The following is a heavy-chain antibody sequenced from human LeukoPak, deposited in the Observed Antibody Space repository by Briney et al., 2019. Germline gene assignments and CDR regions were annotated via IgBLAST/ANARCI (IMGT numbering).Heavy chain of an antibody. J-gene: IGHJ6*02. CDR3: AREDYYYYGMDV. Sequence: SETLSLTCAVYGGSFSGYYWSWIRQPPGKGLEWIGEINHSGSTNYNPSLKSRVTISVDTSKNQFSLKLSSVTAADTAVYYCAREDYYYYGMDVWGQGTTVTVSS. V-gene: IGHV4-34*01. CDR2: INHSGST. CDR1: GGSFSGYY.